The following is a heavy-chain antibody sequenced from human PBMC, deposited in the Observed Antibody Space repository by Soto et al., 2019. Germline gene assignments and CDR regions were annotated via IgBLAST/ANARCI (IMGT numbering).Heavy chain of an antibody. CDR3: ARDRKVLNY. Sequence: PGGSLRLSCAASGFTFSSYSMNWVRQAPGKGLEWVSYISSSSTIYYADSVKGRFTNSRDNAKNSLYLQMNSLRDEDTAVYYCARDRKVLNYWGQGTLVTVSS. D-gene: IGHD3-10*01. CDR1: GFTFSSYS. J-gene: IGHJ4*02. CDR2: ISSSSTI. V-gene: IGHV3-48*02.